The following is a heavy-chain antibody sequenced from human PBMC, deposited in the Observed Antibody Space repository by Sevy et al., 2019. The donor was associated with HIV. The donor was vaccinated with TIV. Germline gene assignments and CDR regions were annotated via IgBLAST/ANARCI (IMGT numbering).Heavy chain of an antibody. CDR2: ISAYNGNT. Sequence: ASVKVSCKASGYTFTSYGISWVRQAAGQGLEWMGWISAYNGNTNYAQKLQGRVTMTTDTSTSTAYMELRSLRSDDTAVYYCASEAGGGSYYDLDYWGQGTLVTVSS. J-gene: IGHJ4*02. D-gene: IGHD1-26*01. CDR1: GYTFTSYG. CDR3: ASEAGGGSYYDLDY. V-gene: IGHV1-18*01.